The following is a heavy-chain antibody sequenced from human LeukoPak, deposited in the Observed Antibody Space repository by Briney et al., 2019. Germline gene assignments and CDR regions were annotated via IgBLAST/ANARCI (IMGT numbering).Heavy chain of an antibody. CDR1: GFTFSSYS. V-gene: IGHV3-21*04. J-gene: IGHJ5*02. CDR3: AKDRGSGSYYNPYNWFDP. Sequence: GGSLRLSCAASGFTFSSYSMNWVRQAPGKGLEWVSSISSSSSYIYYADSVKGRCTSSRDNAQNTLYLQMNSLRAKDRAVYYCAKDRGSGSYYNPYNWFDPWGQGTLVTVSS. CDR2: ISSSSSYI. D-gene: IGHD3-10*01.